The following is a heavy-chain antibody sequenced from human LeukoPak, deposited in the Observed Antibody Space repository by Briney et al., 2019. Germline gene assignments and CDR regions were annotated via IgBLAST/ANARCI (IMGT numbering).Heavy chain of an antibody. V-gene: IGHV4-59*08. Sequence: PSETLSLTCTVSGGSISSYYWSWIRQPPGKGLEWIGHIYYSGSTNYNPSLKSRVTISVDTSKNQFSLKLSSVTAADTAVYYCARHSKFSSGSYEYYFDYWGQGTLVTVSS. J-gene: IGHJ4*02. CDR2: IYYSGST. D-gene: IGHD1-26*01. CDR3: ARHSKFSSGSYEYYFDY. CDR1: GGSISSYY.